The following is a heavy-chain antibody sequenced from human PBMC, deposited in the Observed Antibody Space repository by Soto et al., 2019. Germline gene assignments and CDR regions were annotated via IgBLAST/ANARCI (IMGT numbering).Heavy chain of an antibody. Sequence: SVNVSCKASAYTFTNYGISWVRQAPGQGLEWMGGIIPIFGTANYAQKVQGRVTITADESTSTAYMELSSLRSEDTAVYYCAMGRDGYNCPTYGMDVWGQVTTVNVSS. V-gene: IGHV1-69*13. D-gene: IGHD5-12*01. CDR1: AYTFTNYG. J-gene: IGHJ6*02. CDR2: IIPIFGTA. CDR3: AMGRDGYNCPTYGMDV.